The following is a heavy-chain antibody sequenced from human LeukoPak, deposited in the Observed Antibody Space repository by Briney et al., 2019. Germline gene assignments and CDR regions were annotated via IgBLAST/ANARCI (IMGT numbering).Heavy chain of an antibody. CDR1: GGSFSAYY. D-gene: IGHD1-1*01. Sequence: PSETLSLTCADGGSFSAYYWSWIRQSPRKGLEWIEEINHRGDTNYNPSVKSRVSISVDTSKNQFSLKVTSLTAADTAVYYCARGPTISETGYFDYWGQGTLVTVSS. CDR3: ARGPTISETGYFDY. V-gene: IGHV4-34*01. CDR2: INHRGDT. J-gene: IGHJ4*03.